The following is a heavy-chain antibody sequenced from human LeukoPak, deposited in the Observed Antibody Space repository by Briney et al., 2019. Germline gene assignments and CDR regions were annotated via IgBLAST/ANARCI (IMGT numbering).Heavy chain of an antibody. D-gene: IGHD2-2*01. J-gene: IGHJ4*02. CDR3: ARRYCSSTSCTLDY. Sequence: GGSLRLSCAASGFTFSNEMNWVRQAPGKGLEWVSYISSSGSTIYYADSVKGRLTISRDNAKNSLYLQMNSLRAEDTAVYYCARRYCSSTSCTLDYWGQGTLVTVSS. V-gene: IGHV3-48*03. CDR2: ISSSGSTI. CDR1: GFTFSNE.